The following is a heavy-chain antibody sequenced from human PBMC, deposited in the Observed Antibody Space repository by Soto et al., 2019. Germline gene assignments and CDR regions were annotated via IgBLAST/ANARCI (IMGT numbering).Heavy chain of an antibody. D-gene: IGHD3-10*01. J-gene: IGHJ4*02. V-gene: IGHV1-18*01. CDR1: GYTFTSYG. CDR2: ISAYNGKT. CDR3: VRDSGIEAATAFDY. Sequence: QVQLMQSGAEVKKPGASVKVSCKTSGYTFTSYGISWVRKAPGQGLEWMGWISAYNGKTYYAQKVQGRATMTTDTSTTTAHMELRSLRSDDTAVYFCVRDSGIEAATAFDYWGRGTLVTVSS.